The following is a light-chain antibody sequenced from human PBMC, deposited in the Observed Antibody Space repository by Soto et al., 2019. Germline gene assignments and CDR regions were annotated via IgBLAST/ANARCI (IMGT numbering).Light chain of an antibody. CDR2: DVS. Sequence: QSALTQPASVSGSPGQSITISCNGTSSDVGAYNYVSWYQHHPGKAPKLIIYDVSDRPSGVSNRFSASKSGSTASLTISGLQAEDEADYYCSSYTSSNTEVFGTGTKVTVL. V-gene: IGLV2-14*03. CDR1: SSDVGAYNY. J-gene: IGLJ1*01. CDR3: SSYTSSNTEV.